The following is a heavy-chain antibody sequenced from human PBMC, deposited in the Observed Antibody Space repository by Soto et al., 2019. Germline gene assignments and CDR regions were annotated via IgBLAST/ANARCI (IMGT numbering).Heavy chain of an antibody. Sequence: QVQLMESGGGVVQPGRSLRLSCAAYEFTFSSYGMHWVRQAPGKGLEWVAAISDDGSSQYYADSVKGRFTISRDNSQKTLYQQMNSLSAEETAVYYCARDRGDGGARGYYYYYYGLDVWGQGTTVTVSS. CDR2: ISDDGSSQ. V-gene: IGHV3-30-3*01. CDR3: ARDRGDGGARGYYYYYYGLDV. CDR1: EFTFSSYG. D-gene: IGHD7-27*01. J-gene: IGHJ6*02.